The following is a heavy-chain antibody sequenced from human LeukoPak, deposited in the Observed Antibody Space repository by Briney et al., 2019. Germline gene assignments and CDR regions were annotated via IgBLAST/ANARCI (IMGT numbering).Heavy chain of an antibody. D-gene: IGHD6-19*01. CDR1: GGSISGYY. Sequence: PSETLSLTCTVSGGSISGYYWSWIRQPPGEGLEWIGHISYSGNTNYNPSLKSRVTISVDTSKNQFSLRLSSVTAADTAVYYCARLWRGSSSGWALGYWGQGTLVTVSS. CDR2: ISYSGNT. V-gene: IGHV4-59*08. J-gene: IGHJ4*02. CDR3: ARLWRGSSSGWALGY.